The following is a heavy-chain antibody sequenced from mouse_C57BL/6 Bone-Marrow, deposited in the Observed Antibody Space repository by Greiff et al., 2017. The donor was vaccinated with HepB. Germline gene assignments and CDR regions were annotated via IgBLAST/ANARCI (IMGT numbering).Heavy chain of an antibody. CDR2: IDPSDSYT. V-gene: IGHV1-69*01. J-gene: IGHJ3*01. CDR3: ARSEFITTWWFAY. CDR1: GYTFTSYW. Sequence: QVQLQQPGAELVMPGASVKLSCKASGYTFTSYWMHWVKQRPGQGLEWIGEIDPSDSYTNYNQKFKGKSTLTVDKSSSTAYMQLSSLTSEDSAVYYCARSEFITTWWFAYWGQGTLVTVSA. D-gene: IGHD1-1*01.